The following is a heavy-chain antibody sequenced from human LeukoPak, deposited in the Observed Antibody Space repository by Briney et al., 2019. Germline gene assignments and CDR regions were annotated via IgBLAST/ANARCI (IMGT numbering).Heavy chain of an antibody. CDR1: GFTFSGSA. D-gene: IGHD5-24*01. J-gene: IGHJ4*02. Sequence: GESLRLSCAASGFTFSGSAMQWVRQASGRGLEWVGRIRCKANSYATAYAASVKGRFTISRDDSKNTAYLQMNSLKTEDTAVYYCTRDDRRDGYNYGAFDYWGQGTLVTVSS. CDR3: TRDDRRDGYNYGAFDY. CDR2: IRCKANSYAT. V-gene: IGHV3-73*01.